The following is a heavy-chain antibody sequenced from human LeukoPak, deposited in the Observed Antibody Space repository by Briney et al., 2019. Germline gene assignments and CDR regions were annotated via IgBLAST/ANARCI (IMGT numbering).Heavy chain of an antibody. J-gene: IGHJ4*02. D-gene: IGHD3-10*01. Sequence: PSETLSLTCTVSGGSISSGGYYWSWIRQHPGKGLEWIGYIYYSGSTYYNPSLKSRVTISVDTSKNQFSLKLSSVTAADTAVYYCARASREHAGSYWDYWGQGTLVTVSS. CDR2: IYYSGST. CDR3: ARASREHAGSYWDY. CDR1: GGSISSGGYY. V-gene: IGHV4-31*03.